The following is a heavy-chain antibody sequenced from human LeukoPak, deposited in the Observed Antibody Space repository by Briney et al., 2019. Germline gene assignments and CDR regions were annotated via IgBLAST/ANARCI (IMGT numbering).Heavy chain of an antibody. J-gene: IGHJ4*02. D-gene: IGHD3-10*01. CDR1: GFTFISYA. CDR3: ARGGLLWFGEFSGY. V-gene: IGHV3-64*01. CDR2: ISSNGGST. Sequence: GGSLRLSCAASGFTFISYAMHWVRQAPGKGLEYVSVISSNGGSTYYANSVKGRFTISRSNSKNTLYLQMGSLRAEDMAVYYCARGGLLWFGEFSGYWGQGTLVTVSS.